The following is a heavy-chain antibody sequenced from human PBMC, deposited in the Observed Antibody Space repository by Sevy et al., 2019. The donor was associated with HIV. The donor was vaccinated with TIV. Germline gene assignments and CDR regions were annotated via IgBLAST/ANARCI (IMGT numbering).Heavy chain of an antibody. CDR1: GGSISSYY. D-gene: IGHD3-22*01. J-gene: IGHJ4*02. CDR2: HYYSGST. V-gene: IGHV4-59*01. CDR3: ARDGYYSDSSGYYHYYFDY. Sequence: SETLSLTCTVSGGSISSYYWSWIRRPPGKGLEWIGYHYYSGSTKHNPSLKSRVSISVDTTKNQFSLKLNSVTAADTAVYYCARDGYYSDSSGYYHYYFDYWGQGTLVTVSS.